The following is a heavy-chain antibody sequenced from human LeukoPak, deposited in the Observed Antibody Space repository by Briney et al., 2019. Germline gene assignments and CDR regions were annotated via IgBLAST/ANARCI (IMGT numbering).Heavy chain of an antibody. CDR1: GFTFLSYG. Sequence: GSLRLSCAASGFTFLSYGMNWVRQPPGKALEWIGNIFYSGSTYYSSSLKSRVTISLDTSRNQFSLKLNSVTAADTAVYYCAKSNGYGLIDIWGQGTMVTVSS. J-gene: IGHJ3*02. CDR3: AKSNGYGLIDI. CDR2: IFYSGST. D-gene: IGHD3-22*01. V-gene: IGHV4-59*12.